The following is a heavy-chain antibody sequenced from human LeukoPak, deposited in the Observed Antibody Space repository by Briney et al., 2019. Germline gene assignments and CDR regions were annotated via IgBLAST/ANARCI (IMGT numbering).Heavy chain of an antibody. CDR2: INSDGNST. D-gene: IGHD2-2*01. CDR3: ARRRYCSSTNCYGDWFDP. J-gene: IGHJ5*02. CDR1: GFTFSNHW. V-gene: IGHV3-74*01. Sequence: GGSLRLSCAASGFTFSNHWMHWVRQAPGKGLVWVSRINSDGNSTIYADSVKGRFTISRDKDKNTVYVQMNSLRAEDTAVYYCARRRYCSSTNCYGDWFDPWGQGTLVTVSS.